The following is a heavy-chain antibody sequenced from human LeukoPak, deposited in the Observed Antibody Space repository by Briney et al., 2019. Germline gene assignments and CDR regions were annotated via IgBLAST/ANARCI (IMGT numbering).Heavy chain of an antibody. D-gene: IGHD3-10*01. Sequence: SETLSLTCNVSGGSINSYYWNWIRLPPGKRLEWIGYIYYTESTGYNPSLKSRVTISVDTSKNQFSLKLSSVTAADTAVYYCARGYYSFDYWGQGTPVTVSS. V-gene: IGHV4-59*01. CDR2: IYYTEST. CDR3: ARGYYSFDY. J-gene: IGHJ4*02. CDR1: GGSINSYY.